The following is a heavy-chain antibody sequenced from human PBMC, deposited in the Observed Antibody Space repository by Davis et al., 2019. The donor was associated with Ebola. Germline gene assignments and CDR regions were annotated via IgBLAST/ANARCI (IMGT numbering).Heavy chain of an antibody. Sequence: SETLSLTCAVSGGSISSSNWWSWVRQPPGKGPEWIGEIYHSGSTNYNPSLKSRVTISVDKSKNQFSLKLSSVTAADTAVYYCARASYGSGSYYPYFDYWGQGTLVTVSS. CDR2: IYHSGST. J-gene: IGHJ4*02. CDR1: GGSISSSNW. CDR3: ARASYGSGSYYPYFDY. D-gene: IGHD3-10*01. V-gene: IGHV4-4*02.